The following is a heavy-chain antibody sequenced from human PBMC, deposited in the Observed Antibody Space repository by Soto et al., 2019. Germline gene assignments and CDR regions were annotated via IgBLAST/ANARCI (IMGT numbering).Heavy chain of an antibody. J-gene: IGHJ4*02. D-gene: IGHD6-19*01. Sequence: QVQLVESGGGVVQPGRSLRLSCAASGFTFSSYGMHWVRQAPGKGLEWVAVIWYDGSNKYYADSVKGRFTISRDNSKNPLDRQMNRLRAEDTAVYYCARDSGGSSGWYYFDFWGQGTLVTVSS. CDR3: ARDSGGSSGWYYFDF. CDR1: GFTFSSYG. CDR2: IWYDGSNK. V-gene: IGHV3-33*01.